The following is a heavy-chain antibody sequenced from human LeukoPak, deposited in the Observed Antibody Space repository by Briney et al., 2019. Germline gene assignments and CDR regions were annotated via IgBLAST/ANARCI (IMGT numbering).Heavy chain of an antibody. CDR1: GYVFTSYW. CDR2: IFPADSDT. Sequence: GESLKISCKGSGYVFTSYWVAWVRQMPGKGLEWMGIIFPADSDTRYNPSFQGQVTISVDKSISTAYLQWSSLKASDTAMYYCASSVAGTDLHYYGMDVWGQGTTVTVSS. CDR3: ASSVAGTDLHYYGMDV. V-gene: IGHV5-51*01. D-gene: IGHD6-19*01. J-gene: IGHJ6*02.